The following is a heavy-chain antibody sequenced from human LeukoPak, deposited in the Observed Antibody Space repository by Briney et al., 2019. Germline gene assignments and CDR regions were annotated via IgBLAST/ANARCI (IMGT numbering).Heavy chain of an antibody. J-gene: IGHJ4*02. D-gene: IGHD2-2*01. CDR3: AKRYCSSSSCSFFDY. CDR2: ISGSGGST. Sequence: GGSLRLSCTAAGFTFDDYGMNWVRQAPGKGLEWVSGISGSGGSTYYADSVKGRFTISRDNSKNTLYLQMNSLRAEDTAVYYCAKRYCSSSSCSFFDYWGQGTLVTVSS. V-gene: IGHV3-23*01. CDR1: GFTFDDYG.